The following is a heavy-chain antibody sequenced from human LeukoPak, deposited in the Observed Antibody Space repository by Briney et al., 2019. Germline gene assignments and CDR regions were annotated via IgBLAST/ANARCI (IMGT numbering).Heavy chain of an antibody. CDR1: SSSFTTYY. J-gene: IGHJ4*02. CDR2: IYYSGHT. Sequence: SETLSLTCSVSSSSFTTYYWSWFRQPPGKGLEWIGFIYYSGHTNYNPSLKSRVALSIDTSKNQFTLNLRSVTAADTAMYYCTRVTIISGYWMDFDTWGQGTPVTVSS. CDR3: TRVTIISGYWMDFDT. V-gene: IGHV4-59*01. D-gene: IGHD3-22*01.